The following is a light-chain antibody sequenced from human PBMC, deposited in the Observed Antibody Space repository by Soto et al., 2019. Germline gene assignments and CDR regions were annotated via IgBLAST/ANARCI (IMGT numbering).Light chain of an antibody. CDR2: KAS. J-gene: IGKJ1*01. Sequence: DIPMTQSPSTLSASVGDRVTITCRASQSISSWLAWYQQKPGKAPKLLIYKASTLQSGVPSRSSGSGSGTEFPLAISSLQPDDSATYYCQQYNDNWTFGQGTKVEIK. CDR1: QSISSW. CDR3: QQYNDNWT. V-gene: IGKV1-5*03.